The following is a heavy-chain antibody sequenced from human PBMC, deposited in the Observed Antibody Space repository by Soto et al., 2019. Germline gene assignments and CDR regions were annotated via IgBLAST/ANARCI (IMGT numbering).Heavy chain of an antibody. CDR3: AREYTAWPLAYGLDV. D-gene: IGHD2-2*02. CDR1: GFTFSAYS. CDR2: ISGNNANI. Sequence: GGSLRLSCVASGFTFSAYSMNWVRQAPGKGPEWLSYISGNNANIYYADSVRGRFTISRDNAKNSVSLQMNSLRAEDTAVYYCAREYTAWPLAYGLDVWGQGTTVTVSS. V-gene: IGHV3-48*04. J-gene: IGHJ6*02.